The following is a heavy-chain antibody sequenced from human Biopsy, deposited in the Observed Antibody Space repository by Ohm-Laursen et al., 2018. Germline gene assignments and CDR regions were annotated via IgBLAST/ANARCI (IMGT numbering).Heavy chain of an antibody. Sequence: ATVKISCKASGYTFAGYYLHWVRQAPGHGLEWMGWINPNSGNANYAQGFQGRLTVTRDTSITTAYMELTSLTSDDTAIYYCARVPAYPSIDGYYGLDLWGQGTTVIVSS. CDR2: INPNSGNA. CDR3: ARVPAYPSIDGYYGLDL. D-gene: IGHD2-15*01. J-gene: IGHJ6*02. CDR1: GYTFAGYY. V-gene: IGHV1-2*02.